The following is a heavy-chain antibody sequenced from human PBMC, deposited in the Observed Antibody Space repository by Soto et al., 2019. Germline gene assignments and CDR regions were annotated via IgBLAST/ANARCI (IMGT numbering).Heavy chain of an antibody. CDR3: ARPSAGAYHFDY. CDR1: GYSFTSYW. Sequence: PGESLKISCKGSGYSFTSYWIGWVRQMPGKGLEWMGTIYPGDSDTRYSPSFQGQVTISGDKSISTAYLQWSSLKASDSAMDYCARPSAGAYHFDYWGQGTLVTVSS. V-gene: IGHV5-51*01. J-gene: IGHJ4*02. CDR2: IYPGDSDT. D-gene: IGHD3-16*01.